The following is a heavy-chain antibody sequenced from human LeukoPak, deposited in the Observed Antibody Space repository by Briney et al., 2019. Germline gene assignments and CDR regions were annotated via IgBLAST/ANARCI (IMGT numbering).Heavy chain of an antibody. CDR1: GFTFSSYA. J-gene: IGHJ4*02. V-gene: IGHV3-30-3*01. Sequence: PGGSLRLSCAASGFTFSSYAMHWVRQAPGKGLEWVAVISYDGSNKYYADSVKGRFTISRDNSKNTLYPQMNSLRAEDTAVYYCASSVTTLYYFDYWGQGTLVTVSS. D-gene: IGHD4-17*01. CDR3: ASSVTTLYYFDY. CDR2: ISYDGSNK.